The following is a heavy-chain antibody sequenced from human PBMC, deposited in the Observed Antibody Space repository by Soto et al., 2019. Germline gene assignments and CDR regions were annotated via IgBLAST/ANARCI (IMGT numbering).Heavy chain of an antibody. CDR2: IIPIFGTA. J-gene: IGHJ4*02. D-gene: IGHD6-19*01. CDR1: GGTFSSYA. CDR3: ARLDGRLYSSGWFDY. V-gene: IGHV1-69*13. Sequence: SVQVSCKASGGTFSSYAISWVRQAPGQGLEWMGGIIPIFGTANYAQKFQGRVTITADESTSTAYMELSSLRSEDTAVYYCARLDGRLYSSGWFDYWGQGTLVTVSS.